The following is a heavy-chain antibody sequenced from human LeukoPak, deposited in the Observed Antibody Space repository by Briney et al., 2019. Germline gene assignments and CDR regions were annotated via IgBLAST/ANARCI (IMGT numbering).Heavy chain of an antibody. CDR3: AAGYTTGWYVRYFDY. Sequence: GGSLRLSCAASGFIFSDYEMYWVRQAPGKGLVWVSSISGSGGSTYQAENVKGRFTISRDNSKNTLYLQMNSLRDEDTAIYYCAAGYTTGWYVRYFDYWGQGTLVTVSS. D-gene: IGHD6-19*01. J-gene: IGHJ4*02. CDR1: GFIFSDYE. V-gene: IGHV3-23*01. CDR2: ISGSGGST.